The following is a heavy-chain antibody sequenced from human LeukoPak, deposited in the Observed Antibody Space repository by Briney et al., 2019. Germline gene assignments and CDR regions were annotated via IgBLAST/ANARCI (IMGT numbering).Heavy chain of an antibody. J-gene: IGHJ4*02. Sequence: GGSLRLSCAASGFTFSSYGMHWVRQAPGKGLEWVAFIRYDGSNKYYADSVKGRFTISRDNSKNTLYLQMNSLRAEDTAVYYCAKDAAVGATIPYWGQGTLVTVSS. CDR3: AKDAAVGATIPY. V-gene: IGHV3-30*02. D-gene: IGHD1-26*01. CDR1: GFTFSSYG. CDR2: IRYDGSNK.